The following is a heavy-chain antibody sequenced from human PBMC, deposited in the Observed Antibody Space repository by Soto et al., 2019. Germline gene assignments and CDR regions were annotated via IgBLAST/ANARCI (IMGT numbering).Heavy chain of an antibody. V-gene: IGHV3-30*18. J-gene: IGHJ4*02. CDR3: AKVPGFGVVTYFDY. D-gene: IGHD3-3*01. CDR2: ISYDGSNK. CDR1: GFTFSGYG. Sequence: QVQLVESGGGVVQPGTSLRLSCAASGFTFSGYGMHWVRQAPGKGLEWVAVISYDGSNKYYADSVKGRFTISRDNSKNTLYAQMNSLRAEDTAVYYCAKVPGFGVVTYFDYWGQGTLVTVSS.